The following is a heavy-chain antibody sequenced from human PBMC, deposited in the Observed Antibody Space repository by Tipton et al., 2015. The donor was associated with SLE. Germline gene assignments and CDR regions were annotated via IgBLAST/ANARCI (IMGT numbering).Heavy chain of an antibody. Sequence: TLSLTCTVSGGSISSYYWCWFRQPPGKGLEWIWYMYYSGSTNYNPSLKSRVTITVDTSKNQFSLKLSSVTAADTAVYYCARGSIAAPHWYFDLWGRGTLVTVSA. CDR3: ARGSIAAPHWYFDL. CDR2: MYYSGST. CDR1: GGSISSYY. J-gene: IGHJ2*01. V-gene: IGHV4-59*01. D-gene: IGHD6-6*01.